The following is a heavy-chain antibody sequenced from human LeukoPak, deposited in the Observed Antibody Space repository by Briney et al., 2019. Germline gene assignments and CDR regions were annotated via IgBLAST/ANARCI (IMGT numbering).Heavy chain of an antibody. CDR2: ISESGSAI. Sequence: PGGSLRLSCAASGFTFSSYSMNWVRQAPGKGLECISYISESGSAIYYADSVKGRFTISRDNAKNSLSLQMNSLRDEDTAVYYCAVTRGHWSQGTLVTVSS. D-gene: IGHD4-17*01. V-gene: IGHV3-48*02. CDR3: AVTRGH. CDR1: GFTFSSYS. J-gene: IGHJ4*02.